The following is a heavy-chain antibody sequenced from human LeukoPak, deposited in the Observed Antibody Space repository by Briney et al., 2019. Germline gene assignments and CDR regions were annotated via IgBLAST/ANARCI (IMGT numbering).Heavy chain of an antibody. CDR2: IYYSGST. CDR3: ARLGSYGYGYYYGMDV. J-gene: IGHJ6*02. Sequence: SETLSLTCTVSGGSISSYYWSWIRQPPGKGLEWIGYIYYSGSTNYNPSLKSRVTISVDTSKNQFPLKLSSVTAADTAVYYCARLGSYGYGYYYGMDVWGQGTTVTVSS. CDR1: GGSISSYY. D-gene: IGHD5-18*01. V-gene: IGHV4-59*01.